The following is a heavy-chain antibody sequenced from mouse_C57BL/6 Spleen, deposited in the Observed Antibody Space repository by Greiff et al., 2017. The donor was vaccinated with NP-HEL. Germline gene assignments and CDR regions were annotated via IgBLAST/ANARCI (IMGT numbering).Heavy chain of an antibody. CDR1: GFNLKDYY. Sequence: EVQLQQSGAELVKPGASVKLSCTASGFNLKDYYMHWVKQRNEQGLEWIGRIDPEDGETKYAPKFQGKATITADTSSNTDYVQLSSLTSEDTAIDYCARERRHRYGFAYWGQGTLVTVSA. V-gene: IGHV14-2*01. CDR2: IDPEDGET. D-gene: IGHD3-2*01. CDR3: ARERRHRYGFAY. J-gene: IGHJ3*01.